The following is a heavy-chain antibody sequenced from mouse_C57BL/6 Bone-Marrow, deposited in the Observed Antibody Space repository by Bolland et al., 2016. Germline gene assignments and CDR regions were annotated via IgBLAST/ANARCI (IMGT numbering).Heavy chain of an antibody. CDR3: ARGDSSGSWFAY. D-gene: IGHD3-2*02. J-gene: IGHJ3*01. V-gene: IGHV1-18*01. Sequence: GTIYNQKFKGKATLTVDKSSSTAYMELRSLTSEDTAVYYCARGDSSGSWFAYWGQGTLV. CDR2: GT.